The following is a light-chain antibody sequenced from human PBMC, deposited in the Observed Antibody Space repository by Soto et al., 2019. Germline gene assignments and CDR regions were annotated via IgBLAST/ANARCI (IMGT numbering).Light chain of an antibody. Sequence: HISQSASFLSECAGRTVTIAWRASQSISSYLNWYQQKPGKAPKLLIYAASSLQSGVPSRFSGSGSGTDFTLAISSLQTEDFATYYCQQSYSTPLTFGGGTMVDIK. CDR2: AAS. J-gene: IGKJ4*01. CDR1: QSISSY. CDR3: QQSYSTPLT. V-gene: IGKV1-39*01.